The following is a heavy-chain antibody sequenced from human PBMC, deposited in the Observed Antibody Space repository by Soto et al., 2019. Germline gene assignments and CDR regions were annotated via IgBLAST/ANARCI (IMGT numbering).Heavy chain of an antibody. CDR1: GFTFGTYG. Sequence: QVQLVESGGGVVQPGRSLRLSCAASGFTFGTYGMHWVRQAPGKGLQWVALISYDGSNKYYADSVKGRFTISRDNSKNTLYLKMTSLRAEDSAVYYCAKAPGRITMFSPHYGMDVWGQGATVTVSS. V-gene: IGHV3-30*18. D-gene: IGHD3-9*01. CDR2: ISYDGSNK. CDR3: AKAPGRITMFSPHYGMDV. J-gene: IGHJ6*02.